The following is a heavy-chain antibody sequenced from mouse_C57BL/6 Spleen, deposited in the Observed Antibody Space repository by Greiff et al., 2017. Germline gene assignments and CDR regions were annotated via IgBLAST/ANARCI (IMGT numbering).Heavy chain of an antibody. V-gene: IGHV1-64*01. D-gene: IGHD1-1*02. CDR1: GYTFTSYW. Sequence: QVQLQQPGAELVKPGASVTLSCKASGYTFTSYWMHWVKQRPGQGLEWIGMIHPNSGSPNYNEKFKNKATLTVDKSYSTAYMQLSSLTSEDSAVXYCARWWTGAWFAYWGQGTLVTVSA. J-gene: IGHJ3*01. CDR3: ARWWTGAWFAY. CDR2: IHPNSGSP.